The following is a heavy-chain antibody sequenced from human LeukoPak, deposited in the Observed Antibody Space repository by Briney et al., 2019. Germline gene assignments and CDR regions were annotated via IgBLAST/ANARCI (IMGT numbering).Heavy chain of an antibody. Sequence: PSETLSLTCTVSGGSISSHYWSWIRQPPGRGLEWVGYTHYSGRTNYNPSLKSRVTMSVDTSKSQISLRLTSVTAADTAVYYCARAPANKYDSTLPEDYWGQGTLVTVSS. CDR1: GGSISSHY. J-gene: IGHJ4*02. V-gene: IGHV4-59*11. D-gene: IGHD3-22*01. CDR3: ARAPANKYDSTLPEDY. CDR2: THYSGRT.